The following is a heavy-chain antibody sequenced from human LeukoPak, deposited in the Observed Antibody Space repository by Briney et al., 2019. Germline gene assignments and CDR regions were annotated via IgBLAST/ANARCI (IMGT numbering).Heavy chain of an antibody. J-gene: IGHJ4*02. CDR3: ASISGYCSSTSCPGDY. CDR2: SSSSGSTI. Sequence: GGSLRLSCAASGFTFSDYYMSWIRQAPGKGLEWVSYSSSSGSTIYYADSVKGRFTSSRDNAKNSLYLQMNSLRAEDTAVYYCASISGYCSSTSCPGDYWGQGTLVTVSS. CDR1: GFTFSDYY. D-gene: IGHD2-2*01. V-gene: IGHV3-11*04.